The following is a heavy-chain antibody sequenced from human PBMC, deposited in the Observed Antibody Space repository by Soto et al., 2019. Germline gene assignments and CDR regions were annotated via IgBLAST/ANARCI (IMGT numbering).Heavy chain of an antibody. Sequence: GGSLRLSCAASGFTFSNAWINWVRQAPGKGLEWVGRIKSKTDGGTTDFAAPVKGRFAISRDDSKNMVYLQMNSLKTEDTGIYYCAKDRDSSGWFSGYYYGVDVWGQGTTVTVSS. CDR1: GFTFSNAW. V-gene: IGHV3-15*07. CDR3: AKDRDSSGWFSGYYYGVDV. D-gene: IGHD6-19*01. CDR2: IKSKTDGGTT. J-gene: IGHJ6*02.